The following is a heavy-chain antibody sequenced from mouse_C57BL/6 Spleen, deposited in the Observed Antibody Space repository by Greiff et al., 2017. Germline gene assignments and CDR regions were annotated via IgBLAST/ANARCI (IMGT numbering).Heavy chain of an antibody. D-gene: IGHD1-1*01. CDR1: GYTFTSYW. V-gene: IGHV1-55*01. CDR3: ASHYYYGSSYGAMAY. J-gene: IGHJ4*01. CDR2: IYPGSGST. Sequence: QVQLQQPGAELVKPGASVKMSCKASGYTFTSYWITWVKQRPGQGLEWIGDIYPGSGSTNYNEKFKSKATLTVDTSSSTAYMHLSSLTSEDSAVYYCASHYYYGSSYGAMAYWGQGTSVTVSS.